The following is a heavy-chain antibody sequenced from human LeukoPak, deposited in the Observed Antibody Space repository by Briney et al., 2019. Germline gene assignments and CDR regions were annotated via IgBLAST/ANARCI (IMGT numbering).Heavy chain of an antibody. CDR1: GFTFSRYV. CDR2: ISPGSDTT. D-gene: IGHD6-19*01. Sequence: GGSLRLSCAASGFTFSRYVMNWVRQAPGKGLEWVSTISPGSDTTHYADSVKGRFTISRDNAKNSLYLQMNSLRAEDTAVYYCARAPYSSGWYVAGSTLDPWGQGTLVTVSS. J-gene: IGHJ5*02. CDR3: ARAPYSSGWYVAGSTLDP. V-gene: IGHV3-21*01.